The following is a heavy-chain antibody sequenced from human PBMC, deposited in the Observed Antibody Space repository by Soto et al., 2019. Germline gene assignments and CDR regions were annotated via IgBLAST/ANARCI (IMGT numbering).Heavy chain of an antibody. CDR2: IYYSGST. CDR3: ARQVGGVNWFDP. V-gene: IGHV4-39*01. J-gene: IGHJ5*02. D-gene: IGHD3-16*01. CDR1: GGSISSSSYY. Sequence: SETLSLTCTVSGGSISSSSYYWGWIRQPPRKGLEWIGSIYYSGSTYYNPSLKSRVTISVDTSKNQFSLKLSPVTAADTAVYYCARQVGGVNWFDPWGQGTLVTVSS.